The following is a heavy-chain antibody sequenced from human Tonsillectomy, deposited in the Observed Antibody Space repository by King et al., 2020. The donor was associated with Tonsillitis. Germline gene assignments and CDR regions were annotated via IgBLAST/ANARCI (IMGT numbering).Heavy chain of an antibody. CDR2: ISFPDST. D-gene: IGHD1-26*01. V-gene: IGHV4-59*08. CDR3: ARHSIVGSTGGFDY. CDR1: GVSVSCYY. J-gene: IGHJ4*02. Sequence: QLQESGPGLVKPSETLSLTCTFSGVSVSCYYWCWIRQPPGKRLEWIGYISFPDSTNYIASLKSRVTISVDPSKNQFSLKLSSVTAADTAVYYCARHSIVGSTGGFDYWGQGTLVTVSS.